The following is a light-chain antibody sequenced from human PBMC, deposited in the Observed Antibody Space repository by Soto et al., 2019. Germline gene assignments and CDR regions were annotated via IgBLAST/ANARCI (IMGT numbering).Light chain of an antibody. J-gene: IGKJ3*01. CDR3: QQYNNWPFT. Sequence: EIVMTQSPATLSVSPGERATLSCRASQSVSSNVAWYQQKPGQAPRLLIYAASTRATGIPARFSGSGSGTEFTLTISSLQSEDFAVYYCQQYNNWPFTFGPGTKVDIK. CDR1: QSVSSN. V-gene: IGKV3-15*01. CDR2: AAS.